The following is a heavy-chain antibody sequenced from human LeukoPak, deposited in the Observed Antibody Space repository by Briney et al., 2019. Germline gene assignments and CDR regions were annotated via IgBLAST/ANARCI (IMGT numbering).Heavy chain of an antibody. CDR1: GGSISSYY. CDR2: IYYSGST. V-gene: IGHV4-59*01. J-gene: IGHJ5*02. CDR3: ARGVDYLRAPRRTNWFDP. Sequence: SETLSLTCTVSGGSISSYYWSWIRQPPGKGLEWIGYIYYSGSTNYNPSLKSRGTISVGTSKNQFSLKLSSVTAADTAVYYCARGVDYLRAPRRTNWFDPWGQGTLVTVSS. D-gene: IGHD3-3*01.